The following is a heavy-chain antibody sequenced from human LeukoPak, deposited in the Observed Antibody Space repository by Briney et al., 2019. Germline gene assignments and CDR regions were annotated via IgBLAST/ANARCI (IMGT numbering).Heavy chain of an antibody. D-gene: IGHD7-27*01. J-gene: IGHJ2*01. CDR1: GFTFTSSA. CDR2: IVVGSGNT. CDR3: AATVPNWGSVDWYFDL. Sequence: GASVKVSCKASGFTFTSSAMQWVRQARGQRLEWIGWIVVGSGNTNYAQKFQERVTITRDMSTSTAYMELSSLRSEDTAVYYCAATVPNWGSVDWYFDLWGRGTLVTVSS. V-gene: IGHV1-58*02.